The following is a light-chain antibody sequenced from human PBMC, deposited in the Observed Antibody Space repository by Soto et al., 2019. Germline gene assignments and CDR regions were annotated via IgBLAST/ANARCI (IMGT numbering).Light chain of an antibody. CDR3: QQNYRATPWT. CDR1: QDIANS. Sequence: EIQMTQSPSSVSASVGDRVTITCRASQDIANSLAWYQQKPGKAPRLLVFVASSLQSGVPSRFSGGGFGTEFTLTISGLQPDDFATYYCQQNYRATPWTFGQGTKVEVK. CDR2: VAS. J-gene: IGKJ1*01. V-gene: IGKV1-12*01.